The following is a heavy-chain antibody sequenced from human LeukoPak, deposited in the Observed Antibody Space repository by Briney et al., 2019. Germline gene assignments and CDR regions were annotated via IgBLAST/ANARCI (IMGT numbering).Heavy chain of an antibody. Sequence: SETLSLTCAVYGGSFSGYYWSWIRQPPGKGLEWIGEINHSGSTNYNPSLKSRVTISVDTSKNQFSLKLSSVTAADTAVYYCASGYCSSTSCYTGIRSAAIDYRGQGTLVTVSS. CDR3: ASGYCSSTSCYTGIRSAAIDY. D-gene: IGHD2-2*02. V-gene: IGHV4-34*01. J-gene: IGHJ4*02. CDR1: GGSFSGYY. CDR2: INHSGST.